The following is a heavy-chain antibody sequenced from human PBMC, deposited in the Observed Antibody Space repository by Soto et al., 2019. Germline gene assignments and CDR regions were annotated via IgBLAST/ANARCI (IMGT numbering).Heavy chain of an antibody. CDR2: INAYNGNT. D-gene: IGHD6-13*01. J-gene: IGHJ5*02. CDR3: ARDLGGGISAP. V-gene: IGHV1-18*01. CDR1: GYTFTSYG. Sequence: QVQVVQSGAEVKKPGASVKVSCKASGYTFTSYGISWVRQAPGQGLEWMGWINAYNGNTKYAQKLQGRVTMTTDTATSTAYMELRSLRADDTAVYYGARDLGGGISAPWGQGTLVTVSS.